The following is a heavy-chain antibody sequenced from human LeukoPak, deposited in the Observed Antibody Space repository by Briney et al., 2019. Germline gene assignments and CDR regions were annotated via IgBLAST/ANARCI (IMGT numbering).Heavy chain of an antibody. Sequence: GEPLKTSCKGPGSTFTSYWIGWLRRLPGKGLEGLGIIYPGDSDTRYSPSFQGQVAISADKSISTAYLQWSSLMASDTAMYYCARTSGSRDYYYYYGMDVWGQGTTVTVSS. D-gene: IGHD5-18*01. CDR1: GSTFTSYW. V-gene: IGHV5-51*01. J-gene: IGHJ6*02. CDR2: IYPGDSDT. CDR3: ARTSGSRDYYYYYGMDV.